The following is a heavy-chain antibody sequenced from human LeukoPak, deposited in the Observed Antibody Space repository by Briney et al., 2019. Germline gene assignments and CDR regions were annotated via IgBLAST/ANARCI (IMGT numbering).Heavy chain of an antibody. Sequence: PGGSLRLSCVGSNFTFSDYAMSWIRQPPGKGLEWLGYIYYSGSTNYNPSLKSRVTISVDTSKNQFSLKLSSVTAADTAVYYCARRGSGYAGHDAFDIWGQGTMVTVSS. D-gene: IGHD5-12*01. CDR2: IYYSGST. CDR3: ARRGSGYAGHDAFDI. CDR1: NFTFSDYA. J-gene: IGHJ3*02. V-gene: IGHV4-59*01.